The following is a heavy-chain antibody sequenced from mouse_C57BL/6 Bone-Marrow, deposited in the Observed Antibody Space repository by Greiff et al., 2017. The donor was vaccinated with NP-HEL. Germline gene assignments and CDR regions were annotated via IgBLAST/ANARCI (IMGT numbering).Heavy chain of an antibody. J-gene: IGHJ2*01. Sequence: EVQLQESGGDLVKPGGSLKLSCAASGFTFSSYGMSWVRQTPDKRLEWVATISSGGSYTYYPARVTGRFTISSDNAKNTLYMQMSSLKSEDTAMSYCARHEGYLGYDFDYWGQGTTLTVSS. CDR3: ARHEGYLGYDFDY. D-gene: IGHD2-3*01. V-gene: IGHV5-6*01. CDR2: ISSGGSYT. CDR1: GFTFSSYG.